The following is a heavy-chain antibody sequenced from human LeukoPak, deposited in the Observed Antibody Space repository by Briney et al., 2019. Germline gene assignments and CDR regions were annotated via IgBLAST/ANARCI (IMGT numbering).Heavy chain of an antibody. J-gene: IGHJ5*02. CDR1: GGSISSYY. CDR3: ARDQPPPIGVVPAATSYYSWFDP. Sequence: SETLSLTCTVSGGSISSYYWSWIRQPAGKGLEWIGRIYTSGSTNYNPSLKSRVTMSVDTSKNQFSLKLSSVTAADTAVYYCARDQPPPIGVVPAATSYYSWFDPWGQGTLVTVSS. CDR2: IYTSGST. V-gene: IGHV4-4*07. D-gene: IGHD2-2*01.